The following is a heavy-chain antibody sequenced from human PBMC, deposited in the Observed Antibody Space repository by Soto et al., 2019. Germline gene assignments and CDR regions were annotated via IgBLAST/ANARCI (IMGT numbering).Heavy chain of an antibody. CDR1: GGSISSDY. D-gene: IGHD1-1*01. CDR2: IYYNGNT. J-gene: IGHJ4*02. V-gene: IGHV4-59*01. CDR3: GRTFSLGNWYVFDR. Sequence: SETLSLTCTVSGGSISSDYWTWIRHSSEKGMEWIGYIYYNGNTNANPSLKSRVTISMDTSKNQFSLRLSSVTAADTAVYYCGRTFSLGNWYVFDRWGQGSLVTAPQ.